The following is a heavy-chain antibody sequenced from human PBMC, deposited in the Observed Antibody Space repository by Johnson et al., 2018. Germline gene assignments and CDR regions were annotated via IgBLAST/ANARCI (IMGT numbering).Heavy chain of an antibody. CDR2: ISYDGINK. CDR1: GFTFSAYG. J-gene: IGHJ3*02. V-gene: IGHV3-30*18. Sequence: QVQLVESVGNLVQPGGSLRLSCAGSGFTFSAYGIHWVRQAPGTGLEWVALISYDGINKYYADSVKGRFTISRDNSKNTVYLQMNSLRAEDTAVYYCAKPLLDYDSTNYYLTSDAFDMWGQGTMVTVSS. D-gene: IGHD3-22*01. CDR3: AKPLLDYDSTNYYLTSDAFDM.